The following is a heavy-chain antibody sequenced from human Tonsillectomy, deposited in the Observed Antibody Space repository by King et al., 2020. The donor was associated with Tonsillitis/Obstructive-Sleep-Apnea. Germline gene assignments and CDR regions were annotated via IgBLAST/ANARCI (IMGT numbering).Heavy chain of an antibody. D-gene: IGHD3-22*01. CDR1: GGSISSGGYY. J-gene: IGHJ3*02. Sequence: VQLQESGPGLVKPSQTLSLTCTVSGGSISSGGYYWSWIRQHPGKGLEWIGYIYYSGSTYYNPSLKSRVTISVDTSKNQFSLKLSSVTAADTAVYYCARDAPPTYYDSSGYYFVAFYIWGQGTMVTVSS. CDR3: ARDAPPTYYDSSGYYFVAFYI. V-gene: IGHV4-31*03. CDR2: IYYSGST.